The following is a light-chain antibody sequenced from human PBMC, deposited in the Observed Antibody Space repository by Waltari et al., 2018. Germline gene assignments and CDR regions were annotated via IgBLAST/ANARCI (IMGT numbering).Light chain of an antibody. Sequence: EVVLTQSPDLQSFTPQEKVTITCRASQNICTNLHWYQQKPGQSPKLLITYAYQCFSGVPSRFSGSGSGTDYTLTLNGLEAEDAATYYCHQSRTFHITFGQGTRLEIK. CDR3: HQSRTFHIT. CDR2: YAY. J-gene: IGKJ5*01. CDR1: QNICTN. V-gene: IGKV6-21*01.